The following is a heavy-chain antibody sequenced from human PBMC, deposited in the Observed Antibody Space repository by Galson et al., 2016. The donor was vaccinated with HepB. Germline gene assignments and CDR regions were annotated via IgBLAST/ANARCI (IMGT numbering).Heavy chain of an antibody. V-gene: IGHV3-33*01. D-gene: IGHD1-26*01. Sequence: SLRLSCATSGFTFSRYAMHWVRQAPGKGLEWMAVIWSDGSQKYYADSVKGRFTISRDNSKNTLYLQLDSLRVEDTAVFFCARGRGKWEPTFHFDIWGQGTMVTVSS. CDR2: IWSDGSQK. CDR3: ARGRGKWEPTFHFDI. J-gene: IGHJ3*02. CDR1: GFTFSRYA.